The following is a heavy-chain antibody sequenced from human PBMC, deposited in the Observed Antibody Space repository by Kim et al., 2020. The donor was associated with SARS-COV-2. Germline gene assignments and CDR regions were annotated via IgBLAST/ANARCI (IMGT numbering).Heavy chain of an antibody. V-gene: IGHV4-34*01. J-gene: IGHJ6*02. CDR3: ARTFYGDDPYYYYGMDV. D-gene: IGHD4-17*01. CDR2: INHSGST. Sequence: SETLSLTCAVYGGSFSGYYWSWIRQPPGKGLEWIGEINHSGSTNYNPSLKSRVTISVDTSKNQFSLKLSSVTAADTAVYYCARTFYGDDPYYYYGMDVWGQGTTVTVSS. CDR1: GGSFSGYY.